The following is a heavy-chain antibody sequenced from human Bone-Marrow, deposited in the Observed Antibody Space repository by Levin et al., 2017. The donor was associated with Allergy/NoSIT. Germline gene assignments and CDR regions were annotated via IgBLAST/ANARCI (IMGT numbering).Heavy chain of an antibody. D-gene: IGHD3-10*01. CDR3: AQVVTYYYGSGSQRYYYDYYMDV. Sequence: SETLSLTCTVSGGSISSGDYYWSWIRQPPGKGLEWIGYIYYSGSTYYNPSLKSRVTISVDTSKNQFSLKLSSVTAADTAVYYCAQVVTYYYGSGSQRYYYDYYMDVWGKGTTVTVSS. CDR2: IYYSGST. J-gene: IGHJ6*03. V-gene: IGHV4-30-4*01. CDR1: GGSISSGDYY.